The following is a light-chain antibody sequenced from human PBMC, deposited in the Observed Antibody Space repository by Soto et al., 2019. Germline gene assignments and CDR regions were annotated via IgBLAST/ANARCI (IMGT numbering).Light chain of an antibody. CDR2: GAS. CDR1: QSVTTY. CDR3: QQYGASPRT. J-gene: IGKJ2*01. Sequence: EIVLTQSPSTLSLSPGERATLSCRASQSVTTYLAWYQQKAGQSPRLLIYGASSRATGIPDRFSGSGSGTDFTLTIGRLEPEDCAVYYCQQYGASPRTFGKGTKLES. V-gene: IGKV3-20*01.